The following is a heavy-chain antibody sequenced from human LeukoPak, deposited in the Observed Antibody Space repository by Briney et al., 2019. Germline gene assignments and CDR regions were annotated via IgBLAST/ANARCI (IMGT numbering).Heavy chain of an antibody. CDR3: AKGECSVTSCYLPLDR. CDR1: GFTFSSYA. J-gene: IGHJ5*02. V-gene: IGHV3-23*01. Sequence: GGSLRLSCVASGFTFSSYAMNWVRQAPGKGLEWVAIIGGSGDNTDYTDSVKGRFTVSRDNSNNMVYLQMNSLRAEDTALYYCAKGECSVTSCYLPLDRWGQGTLVTVSS. D-gene: IGHD2-2*01. CDR2: IGGSGDNT.